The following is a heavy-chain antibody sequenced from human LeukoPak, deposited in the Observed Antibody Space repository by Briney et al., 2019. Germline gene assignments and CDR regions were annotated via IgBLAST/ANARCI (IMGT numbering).Heavy chain of an antibody. CDR2: FCSSGTYI. V-gene: IGHV3-21*06. CDR1: GFTFSSYS. Sequence: GGSLRLSCTASGFTFSSYSMNWVRQAQGKGLVWVSSFCSSGTYIFYGYAVKGRFTMSRDNAKNSVYLEMNSLRADDTAVYCCARGGDIVDVLIAGFDYWGQGALVTVSS. CDR3: ARGGDIVDVLIAGFDY. D-gene: IGHD2-15*01. J-gene: IGHJ4*02.